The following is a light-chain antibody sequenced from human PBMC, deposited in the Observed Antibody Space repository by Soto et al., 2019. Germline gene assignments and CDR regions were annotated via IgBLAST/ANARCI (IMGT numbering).Light chain of an antibody. CDR1: QGISSY. CDR3: LHRHSYPIT. J-gene: IGKJ5*01. V-gene: IGKV1-9*01. Sequence: DIQLTQSPSLLSASVGDGITISCRASQGISSYLAWYQQKPGKAPKLLIHTASILQSGVPSRFSGSGAGTEFTLTISSLQPEDFAIYYCLHRHSYPITFGRGTRVEIK. CDR2: TAS.